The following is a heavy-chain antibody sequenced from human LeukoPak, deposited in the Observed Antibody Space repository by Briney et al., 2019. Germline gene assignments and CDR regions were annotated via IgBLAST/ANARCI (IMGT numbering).Heavy chain of an antibody. V-gene: IGHV1-2*02. CDR1: GYTFTGYY. J-gene: IGHJ4*02. Sequence: ASVKVSCKASGYTFTGYYMHRVRQAPGQGLEWMGWINPNSGGANYAQKFQGRVTMTRDTSISTAYMELSRLRSDDTAVYYCATAPYDSSGYYFDYWGQGTLVTVSS. D-gene: IGHD3-22*01. CDR3: ATAPYDSSGYYFDY. CDR2: INPNSGGA.